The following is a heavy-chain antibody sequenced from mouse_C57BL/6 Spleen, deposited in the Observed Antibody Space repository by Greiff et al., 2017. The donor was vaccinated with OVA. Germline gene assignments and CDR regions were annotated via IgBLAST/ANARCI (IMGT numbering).Heavy chain of an antibody. CDR2: INPNNGGT. V-gene: IGHV1-18*01. Sequence: VQLQQSGPELVKPGASVKIPCKASGYTFTDYNMDWVKQSHGKSLEWIGDINPNNGGTIYNQKFKGKATLTVDKSSSTAYMKLRSLTSEDTAVYYCARKGYYSNYDWYFDVWGTGTTVTVSS. D-gene: IGHD2-5*01. J-gene: IGHJ1*03. CDR1: GYTFTDYN. CDR3: ARKGYYSNYDWYFDV.